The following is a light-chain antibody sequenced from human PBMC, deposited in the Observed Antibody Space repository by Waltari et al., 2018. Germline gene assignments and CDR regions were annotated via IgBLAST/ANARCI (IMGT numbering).Light chain of an antibody. CDR2: DAS. CDR3: QHRFNWPLT. Sequence: VLTQSPATLSLSPEGRATLSCLASQVVIVYLAWYHHKHSQAPRLLISDASNTATGTPARFGGRGAGTDFTLTISSLAPEDSAVYYCQHRFNWPLTFGGGPKWRSN. J-gene: IGKJ4*01. CDR1: QVVIVY. V-gene: IGKV3-11*01.